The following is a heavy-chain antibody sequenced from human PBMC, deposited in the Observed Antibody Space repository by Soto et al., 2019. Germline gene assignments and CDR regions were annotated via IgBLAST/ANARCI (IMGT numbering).Heavy chain of an antibody. CDR1: GYTFTGYY. J-gene: IGHJ3*02. V-gene: IGHV1-2*04. Sequence: ASVKVSCKASGYTFTGYYIHWVRQAPGQGLEWMGWINPNSGGTNYAQKFQDWVTMTRDTSINTVYMELSRLRSNDTAVYYCAREIGDSSGSHDGFNIWGQGTMVTVSS. D-gene: IGHD3-22*01. CDR2: INPNSGGT. CDR3: AREIGDSSGSHDGFNI.